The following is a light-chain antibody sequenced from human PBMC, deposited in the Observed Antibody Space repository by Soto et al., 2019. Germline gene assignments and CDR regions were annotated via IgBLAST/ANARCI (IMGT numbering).Light chain of an antibody. CDR2: NAS. J-gene: IGKJ1*01. Sequence: DIQMTQSPSTLSASVGDRFTITCRASQSISSWLAWYQHKPGKAPKLLIYNASSLESGVPSRFSGSGSGTEFTLPISSLQPDDFATYYCQQYNSYAWTFGQGTKVEIK. CDR1: QSISSW. V-gene: IGKV1-5*03. CDR3: QQYNSYAWT.